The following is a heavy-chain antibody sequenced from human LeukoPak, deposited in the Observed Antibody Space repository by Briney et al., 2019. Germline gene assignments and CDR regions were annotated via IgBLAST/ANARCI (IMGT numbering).Heavy chain of an antibody. Sequence: SETLSLTCTVSGGSISSYYWSWIRQPAGKGLEWIGRIYTSGSTNYNPSLKSRVTISVDKSKNQFSLKLSSVTAADTAVYYCARDMAAAGWGDYYYYMDVWGKGTTVTVSS. D-gene: IGHD6-13*01. CDR1: GGSISSYY. J-gene: IGHJ6*03. CDR3: ARDMAAAGWGDYYYYMDV. CDR2: IYTSGST. V-gene: IGHV4-4*07.